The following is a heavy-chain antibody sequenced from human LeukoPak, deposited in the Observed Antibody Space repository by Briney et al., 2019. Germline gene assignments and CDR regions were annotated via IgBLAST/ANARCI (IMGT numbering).Heavy chain of an antibody. CDR2: IYTSGST. J-gene: IGHJ4*02. CDR1: GGSISSGGYY. Sequence: SETLSLTCTVSGGSISSGGYYWSWIRQPAGKGLEWIGRIYTSGSTNYNPSLKSRVTISVDTSKNQFSLKLSSVTAADTAVYYCARDRKYYYDSSGYYSYYFDYWGQGTLVTVSS. V-gene: IGHV4-61*02. D-gene: IGHD3-22*01. CDR3: ARDRKYYYDSSGYYSYYFDY.